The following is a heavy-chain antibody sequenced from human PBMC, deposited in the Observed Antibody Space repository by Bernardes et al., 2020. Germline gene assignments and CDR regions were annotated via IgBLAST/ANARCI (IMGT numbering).Heavy chain of an antibody. V-gene: IGHV4-59*01. CDR3: ATGWGGMDV. Sequence: SETLSLTCTVSGGSISSYYWSWIRQPPGKGLEWIGYIYYSGGTNYNPSLKSRVTISVDTSKNQFSLKLSSVTAADTAVYYCATGWGGMDVWGQGTTVTVSS. CDR1: GGSISSYY. CDR2: IYYSGGT. J-gene: IGHJ6*02. D-gene: IGHD3-16*01.